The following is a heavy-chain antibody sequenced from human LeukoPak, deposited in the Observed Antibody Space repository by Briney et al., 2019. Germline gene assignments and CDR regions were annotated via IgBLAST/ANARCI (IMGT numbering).Heavy chain of an antibody. CDR1: GGSISSYY. D-gene: IGHD3-10*01. Sequence: SETLSLTCTVPGGSISSYYWSWIRQPPGKGLEWIGYIYHSGSTNYNPSLKSRVTMSVDTSKNQFSLKLSSVTAADTAVYYCARSFGSGSYFDYWGQGTLVTVSS. CDR2: IYHSGST. J-gene: IGHJ4*02. V-gene: IGHV4-59*08. CDR3: ARSFGSGSYFDY.